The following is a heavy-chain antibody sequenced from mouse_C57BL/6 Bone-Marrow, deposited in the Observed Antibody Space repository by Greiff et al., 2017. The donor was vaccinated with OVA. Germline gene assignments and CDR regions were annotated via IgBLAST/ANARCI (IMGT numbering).Heavy chain of an antibody. J-gene: IGHJ4*01. Sequence: QVQLQQPGAELVMPGASVKLSCKASGYTFTSYWMHWVKQRPGQGLEWIGEIDPSDSYTNYNQKFKGKSTLTVDKYSSTAYMQLSSLTSEDSAVYYCAREGNYGTPYAMDYWGQGTSVTVSS. CDR3: AREGNYGTPYAMDY. CDR2: IDPSDSYT. V-gene: IGHV1-69*01. CDR1: GYTFTSYW. D-gene: IGHD1-1*01.